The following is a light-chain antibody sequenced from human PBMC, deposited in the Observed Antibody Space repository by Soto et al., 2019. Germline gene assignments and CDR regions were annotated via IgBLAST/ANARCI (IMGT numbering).Light chain of an antibody. Sequence: DIQMTQSPSSLSASVGDRVTITCRASQGIRIDLGWFQQRPGRAPKFLIYKASDLENGVPSRFSGSGSGTEFALTISSLQPDDVATYYCQQYDSYPLTFGGGTKVDIK. J-gene: IGKJ4*01. V-gene: IGKV1-5*03. CDR1: QGIRID. CDR2: KAS. CDR3: QQYDSYPLT.